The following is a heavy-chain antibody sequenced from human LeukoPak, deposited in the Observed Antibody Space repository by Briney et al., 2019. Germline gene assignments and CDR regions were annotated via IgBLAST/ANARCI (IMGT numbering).Heavy chain of an antibody. CDR3: ARGSLDAFDI. CDR1: GFIFSDYY. Sequence: PGGSLRLSCAASGFIFSDYYMSWIRQAPGKGLEWLTYMSIDGSSRYYADSVKGRFTISRDNAKNSLYLQMNSLRVEDTAVYYCARGSLDAFDIWGQGTMVTVSS. V-gene: IGHV3-11*04. CDR2: MSIDGSSR. J-gene: IGHJ3*02.